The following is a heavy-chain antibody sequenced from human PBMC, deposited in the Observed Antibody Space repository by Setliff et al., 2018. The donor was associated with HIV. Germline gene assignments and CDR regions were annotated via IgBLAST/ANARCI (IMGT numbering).Heavy chain of an antibody. J-gene: IGHJ6*03. CDR1: SESLSGFY. CDR3: ARGAYGGNPHYYYYMDV. CDR2: IYYSGST. D-gene: IGHD4-17*01. V-gene: IGHV4-34*01. Sequence: PSETLSLTCGVFSESLSGFYWSWIRQAPGEGLEWIGSIYYSGSTYYNPSLKSRVTISVDTSKNQFSLKLNSVTAADTAVYYCARGAYGGNPHYYYYMDVWGKGTTVTVSS.